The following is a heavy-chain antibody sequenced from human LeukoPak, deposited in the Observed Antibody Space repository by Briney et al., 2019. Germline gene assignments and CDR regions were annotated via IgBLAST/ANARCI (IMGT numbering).Heavy chain of an antibody. Sequence: GGSLRLSRAASGFTFSSYAMSWVRQAPGKGLEWVSAISGSGGSTYYADSVKGRFTISRDNSKNTLYLQMNSLRAEDTAVYHCAKVWSSLTGGGVGLWNAFDIWGQGTMVTVSS. J-gene: IGHJ3*02. D-gene: IGHD3-16*01. CDR1: GFTFSSYA. CDR3: AKVWSSLTGGGVGLWNAFDI. CDR2: ISGSGGST. V-gene: IGHV3-23*01.